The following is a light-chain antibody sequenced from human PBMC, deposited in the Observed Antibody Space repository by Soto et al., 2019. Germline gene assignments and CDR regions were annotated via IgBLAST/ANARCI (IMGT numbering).Light chain of an antibody. CDR1: SSDVGGYNY. Sequence: QSALTQPASVSGSPGQSITISCTGTSSDVGGYNYVSWSQQHPGKAPKLMIYDVSNRPSGVSNRFSGSKSGNTASLTISGLQAEDEADYYCSSYTSSSTLGVVFGGGTKVTVL. CDR2: DVS. J-gene: IGLJ2*01. CDR3: SSYTSSSTLGVV. V-gene: IGLV2-14*01.